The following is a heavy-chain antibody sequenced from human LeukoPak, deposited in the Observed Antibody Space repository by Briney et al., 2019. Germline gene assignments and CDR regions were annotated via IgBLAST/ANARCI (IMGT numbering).Heavy chain of an antibody. Sequence: SETLSLTCTISGGSVSDYYWSWIRQPPGKGLEWIGYIYYSGSTNYNPSLRSRVTISVDTSKNQFSLKLSSVTAADTAVYYCARLAGYWGQGTLVTVSS. V-gene: IGHV4-59*02. CDR3: ARLAGY. CDR2: IYYSGST. CDR1: GGSVSDYY. J-gene: IGHJ4*02. D-gene: IGHD3-10*01.